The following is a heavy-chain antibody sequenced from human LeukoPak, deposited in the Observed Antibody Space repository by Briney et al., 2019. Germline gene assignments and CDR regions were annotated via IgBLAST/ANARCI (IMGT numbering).Heavy chain of an antibody. V-gene: IGHV1-69*13. CDR2: IIPILGTA. CDR3: ASRVEMATTGPDFDY. J-gene: IGHJ4*02. Sequence: SVKVSCKASGYTFTSYDINWVRQATGQGLEWMGGIIPILGTANYAQKFQGRATITADESTSTAYMELSSLRSEDTAVYYCASRVEMATTGPDFDYWGQGTLVTVSS. D-gene: IGHD5-24*01. CDR1: GYTFTSYD.